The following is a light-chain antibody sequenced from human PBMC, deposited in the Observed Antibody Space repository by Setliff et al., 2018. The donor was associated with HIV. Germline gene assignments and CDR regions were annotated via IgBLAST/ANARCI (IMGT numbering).Light chain of an antibody. CDR2: DVS. CDR3: SSSRSSTIEV. J-gene: IGLJ1*01. V-gene: IGLV2-14*01. CDR1: SSDIGDYNF. Sequence: QSALAQSASVSGSPGQSITISCTGTSSDIGDYNFVSWYQQHPGKAPKLMIYDVSKRPSGVSDRFSGSKSGNTASLTISGLQAEDEADYYCSSSRSSTIEVFGTGTKVTVL.